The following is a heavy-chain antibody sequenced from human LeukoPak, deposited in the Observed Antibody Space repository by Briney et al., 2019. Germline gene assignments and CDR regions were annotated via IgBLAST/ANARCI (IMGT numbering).Heavy chain of an antibody. V-gene: IGHV3-21*01. D-gene: IGHD6-25*01. Sequence: GGSLRLSCAASGFTFSSYRMNWVRQAPGKGLEWVSSISGSSSYIHYADSVKGRFTISRDNAKNSLYLQMNSLRAEDTAVYYCARVEIAIAAGGAFDIWGQGTMVTVSS. CDR1: GFTFSSYR. CDR2: ISGSSSYI. J-gene: IGHJ3*02. CDR3: ARVEIAIAAGGAFDI.